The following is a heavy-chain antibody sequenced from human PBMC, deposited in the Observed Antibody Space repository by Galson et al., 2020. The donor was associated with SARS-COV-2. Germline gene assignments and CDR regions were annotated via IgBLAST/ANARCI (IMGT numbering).Heavy chain of an antibody. CDR2: IKGDGSET. CDR3: SREGWQGGY. CDR1: GFTFNAFW. D-gene: IGHD6-19*01. Sequence: GGSLRLSCDVSGFTFNAFWMSWFRQAPGKGLEWVANIKGDGSETNYADFVKGRFSISRDNAANSLYLQMNSLRVEDSAVYYCSREGWQGGYWGQGTRVTVSS. V-gene: IGHV3-7*01. J-gene: IGHJ4*02.